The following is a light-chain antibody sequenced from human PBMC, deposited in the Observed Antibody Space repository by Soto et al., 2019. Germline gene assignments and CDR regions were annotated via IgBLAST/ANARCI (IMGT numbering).Light chain of an antibody. J-gene: IGLJ1*01. V-gene: IGLV2-14*03. Sequence: QSVLTQPASASGSPGQSITVSCTATSSDVGYTFVSWYQHHPGKAPKLLIYDVANRPSGVSTRFSGSRSGDTASLTISGLQAEDEADYFCSAYTSSTTLLVFGTGTKVTVL. CDR3: SAYTSSTTLLV. CDR2: DVA. CDR1: SSDVGYTF.